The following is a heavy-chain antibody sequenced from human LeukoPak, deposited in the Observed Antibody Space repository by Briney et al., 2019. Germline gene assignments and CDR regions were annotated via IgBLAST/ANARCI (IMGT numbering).Heavy chain of an antibody. J-gene: IGHJ6*02. D-gene: IGHD3-22*01. V-gene: IGHV3-21*01. CDR1: GFTFSSYN. CDR3: ARVTMIEVALGFYGMDV. Sequence: GGSLRLSCAASGFTFSSYNMNWVRQAPGKGLEWVSSSTSSHTYTYYADSVKGRFTISRDNAKNSLYLQMNSLRAEDTAVYYCARVTMIEVALGFYGMDVWGQGTTVTVSS. CDR2: STSSHTYT.